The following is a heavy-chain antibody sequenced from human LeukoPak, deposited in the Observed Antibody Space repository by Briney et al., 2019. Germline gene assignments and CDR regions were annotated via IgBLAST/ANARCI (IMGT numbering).Heavy chain of an antibody. CDR1: GGSISSGSYY. V-gene: IGHV4-61*01. D-gene: IGHD5-18*01. Sequence: SQTLSLTCTVSGGSISSGSYYWSWIRQPPGKGLEWIGYIYYSGSTNYNPSLKSRVTISVDTSKNQFSLKVSSVTAADTAVYYCATVDTAMVTFDYWGQGTLVTVSS. J-gene: IGHJ4*02. CDR3: ATVDTAMVTFDY. CDR2: IYYSGST.